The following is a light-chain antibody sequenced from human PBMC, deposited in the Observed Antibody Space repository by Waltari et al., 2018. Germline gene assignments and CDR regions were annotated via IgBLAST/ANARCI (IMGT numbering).Light chain of an antibody. CDR2: EVS. J-gene: IGLJ3*02. V-gene: IGLV2-14*01. Sequence: QSALTQPASVSGSPGQSITISCTGTSSDVGGYNYVSWYQQHPGKAPKLMIYEVSNRPAGVSNRFSGYKSGNTASLTSSGLQAEDEADYYCSSYTSSSTWVFGGGPKLTVL. CDR3: SSYTSSSTWV. CDR1: SSDVGGYNY.